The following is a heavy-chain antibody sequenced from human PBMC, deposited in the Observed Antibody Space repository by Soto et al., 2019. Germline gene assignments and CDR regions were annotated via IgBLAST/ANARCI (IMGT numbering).Heavy chain of an antibody. D-gene: IGHD3-22*01. J-gene: IGHJ3*02. Sequence: ASVKVSCKASGYTFTSYYMHWVRQAPGQGLEGMGIINPSGGSTSYAQKFQGRVTMTRDTSTSTVYMELSSLRSEDTAVYYCARWGDPGYYDSSGSHAFDIWGQGTTVTVSS. CDR2: INPSGGST. CDR1: GYTFTSYY. V-gene: IGHV1-46*03. CDR3: ARWGDPGYYDSSGSHAFDI.